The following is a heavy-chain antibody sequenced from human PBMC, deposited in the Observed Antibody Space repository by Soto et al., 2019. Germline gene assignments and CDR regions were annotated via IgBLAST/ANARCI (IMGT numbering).Heavy chain of an antibody. V-gene: IGHV4-34*01. D-gene: IGHD1-1*01. Sequence: QVQLQQWGAGLVKPSETLSLSCAVYGQSFSGHSWAWIRQPPGKGLEWIGEINESGSTYYNPSLKGRVTISTHSSSNQFYLKLSSVSAADTAAYCCARGSGIVALPGELEDVNYDYWGQGTLVNVSS. CDR2: INESGST. CDR1: GQSFSGHS. CDR3: ARGSGIVALPGELEDVNYDY. J-gene: IGHJ4*02.